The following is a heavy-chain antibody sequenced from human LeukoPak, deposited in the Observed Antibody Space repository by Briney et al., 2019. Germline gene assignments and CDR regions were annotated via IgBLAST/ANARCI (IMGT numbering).Heavy chain of an antibody. CDR1: GFRFSSYS. CDR3: ARRAGAYSHPYDY. CDR2: ISSSGSTI. Sequence: PGGSLRLSCAVSGFRFSSYSINWVRQAPGKGLEWVSYISSSGSTIYYADSVKGRFTISRDNAKNTLYLQMNSLRAEDTAVYYCARRAGAYSHPYDYWGQGTLVTVSS. V-gene: IGHV3-48*04. J-gene: IGHJ4*02. D-gene: IGHD4/OR15-4a*01.